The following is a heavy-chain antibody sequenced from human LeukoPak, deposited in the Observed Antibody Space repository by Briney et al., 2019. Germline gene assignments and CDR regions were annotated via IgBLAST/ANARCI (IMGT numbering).Heavy chain of an antibody. CDR1: GFTFSSYG. Sequence: PGGSLRLSCAASGFTFSSYGMHWVRQAPGKGLEWVAVISYDGSNKYYADSVKGRFTISRDNSKNTLYLQMNSLRAEDTAVYYCAKDPTMVRGVPNLWGQGTLVTVSS. CDR2: ISYDGSNK. V-gene: IGHV3-30*18. D-gene: IGHD3-10*01. J-gene: IGHJ5*02. CDR3: AKDPTMVRGVPNL.